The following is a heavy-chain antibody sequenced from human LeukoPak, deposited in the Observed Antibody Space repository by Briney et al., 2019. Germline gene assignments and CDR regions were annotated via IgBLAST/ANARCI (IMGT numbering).Heavy chain of an antibody. J-gene: IGHJ6*04. Sequence: GGSLRLSCAASGFTFSSYEMNWVRQAPGKGLEWVSYISSSGSTIYYADSEKGRFTISRDNAKNSLYLQMNSLRAEDTAVYYCEELGITMIGGVWGKGTTVTISS. CDR3: EELGITMIGGV. V-gene: IGHV3-48*03. CDR2: ISSSGSTI. D-gene: IGHD3-10*02. CDR1: GFTFSSYE.